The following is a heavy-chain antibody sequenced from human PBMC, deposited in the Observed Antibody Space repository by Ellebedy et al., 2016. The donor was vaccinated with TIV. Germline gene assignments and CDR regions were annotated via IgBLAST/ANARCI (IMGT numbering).Heavy chain of an antibody. CDR1: GYTFTSYG. CDR2: INPSGGST. D-gene: IGHD5-18*01. J-gene: IGHJ4*02. Sequence: AASVKVSCKASGYTFTSYGISWVRQAPGQGLEWMGIINPSGGSTSYAQKLQGRVTMTRDTSTSTVYMELSSLRSEDTAVYYCARDGDTAKLDYWGQGTLVTVSS. V-gene: IGHV1-46*04. CDR3: ARDGDTAKLDY.